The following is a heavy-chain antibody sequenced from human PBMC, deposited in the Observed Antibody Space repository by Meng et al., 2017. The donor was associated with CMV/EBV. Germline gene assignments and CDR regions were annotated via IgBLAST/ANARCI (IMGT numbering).Heavy chain of an antibody. Sequence: CAVDGGSLSGYYWSWIRQPPGKGLEWIGEINHSGSTNYNPSLKSRVTISVDTSKNQFSLKLSSVTAADTAVYYCAVKGYNWNDAFDYWGQGTLVTVSS. CDR2: INHSGST. CDR1: GGSLSGYY. D-gene: IGHD1-20*01. V-gene: IGHV4-34*01. CDR3: AVKGYNWNDAFDY. J-gene: IGHJ4*02.